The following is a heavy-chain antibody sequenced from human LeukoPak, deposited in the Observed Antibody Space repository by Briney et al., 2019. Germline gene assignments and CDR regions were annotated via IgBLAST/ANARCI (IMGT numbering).Heavy chain of an antibody. J-gene: IGHJ4*02. V-gene: IGHV4-4*07. CDR1: GGSISSYY. D-gene: IGHD1-26*01. Sequence: SETLSLTCTVSGGSISSYYWSWIRQPAGKGLEWIGRIYTSGSTNYNPSLKSRVTMSVDTSKNQFSLKLSSVTAADTAVCYCARSGSYYPYFDYWGQGTLVTVSS. CDR2: IYTSGST. CDR3: ARSGSYYPYFDY.